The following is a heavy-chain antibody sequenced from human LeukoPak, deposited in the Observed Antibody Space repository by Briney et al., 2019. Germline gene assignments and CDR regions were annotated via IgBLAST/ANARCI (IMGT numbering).Heavy chain of an antibody. Sequence: TGESLKISCKGSGYSFTSYWIGWVRQMPGKGLEWMGIIYPGDSDTRYSPSFQGQVTISADKSISTAYLQWSSLKASDTAMYYCARQSPGYCSSTSCYRGSDYWGQGTLVTVSS. CDR1: GYSFTSYW. CDR3: ARQSPGYCSSTSCYRGSDY. J-gene: IGHJ4*02. CDR2: IYPGDSDT. D-gene: IGHD2-2*01. V-gene: IGHV5-51*01.